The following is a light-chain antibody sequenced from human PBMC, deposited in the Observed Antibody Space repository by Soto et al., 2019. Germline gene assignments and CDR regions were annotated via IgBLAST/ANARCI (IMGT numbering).Light chain of an antibody. Sequence: QSVLTQPPSVSGAPGQRVTISCTGSSSNIGATYDVQWYQQLPGTAPKLIIYGNSNRPSGVPDRFSGSKSGTSASLAITGLQADAEADYYCQSYDSSLSGHYVFGSGTKLTVL. V-gene: IGLV1-40*01. CDR3: QSYDSSLSGHYV. CDR1: SSNIGATYD. J-gene: IGLJ1*01. CDR2: GNS.